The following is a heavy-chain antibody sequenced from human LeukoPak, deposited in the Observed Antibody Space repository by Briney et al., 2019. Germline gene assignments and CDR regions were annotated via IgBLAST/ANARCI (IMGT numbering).Heavy chain of an antibody. V-gene: IGHV4-4*07. CDR2: ISPSGST. J-gene: IGHJ6*03. D-gene: IGHD3-22*01. Sequence: SETLSHTCSASGVSISSNSRSWVRQPAGKGLKWIGRISPSGSTNYNPSLKSRVTMSVDTSKNQFSLKLSSVTAADTAVYYCARDPFYYDSSGYPFYYYMDVWGKGTTVTVSS. CDR3: ARDPFYYDSSGYPFYYYMDV. CDR1: GVSISSNS.